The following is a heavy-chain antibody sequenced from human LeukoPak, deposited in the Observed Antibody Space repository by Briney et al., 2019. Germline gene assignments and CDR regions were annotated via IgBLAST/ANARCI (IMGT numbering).Heavy chain of an antibody. CDR3: ARGTFWSGYYSGVFDY. CDR2: INPNSGGT. J-gene: IGHJ4*02. D-gene: IGHD3-3*01. CDR1: GDTFTGYY. Sequence: ASVKVSCKASGDTFTGYYMHWVRQAPGQGLEWMGWINPNSGGTNYAQKFQGRVTMTRDTSISTAYMELSRLRSDDTAVYYCARGTFWSGYYSGVFDYWGQGTLVTVSS. V-gene: IGHV1-2*02.